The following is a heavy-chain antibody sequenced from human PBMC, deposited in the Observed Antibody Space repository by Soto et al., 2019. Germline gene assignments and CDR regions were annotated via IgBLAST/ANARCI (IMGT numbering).Heavy chain of an antibody. D-gene: IGHD6-19*01. V-gene: IGHV4-4*02. CDR1: GGSIGNNNW. J-gene: IGHJ5*02. Sequence: SETLSLTCAVSGGSIGNNNWWSWVRQSPGKGLEWIGEIHHSGSTNYNPSLKSRVTISVDKSKNQFSLNLGSVTAAATAVYYCVIGPTSGWNAWGQGTLVTVSS. CDR2: IHHSGST. CDR3: VIGPTSGWNA.